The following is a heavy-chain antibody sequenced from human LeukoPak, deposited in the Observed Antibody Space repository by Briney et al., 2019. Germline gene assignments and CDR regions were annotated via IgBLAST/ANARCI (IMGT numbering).Heavy chain of an antibody. J-gene: IGHJ6*02. CDR2: INPNSGGT. D-gene: IGHD2-2*01. CDR1: GYTFTGHY. V-gene: IGHV1-2*02. Sequence: GASVKVSCKASGYTFTGHYMHWVRRAPGQGLEWMGWINPNSGGTESAQKFQGRVTMTRDTSISTAYMELSRLRSDDTAVYYCTRDHCTSINCYEYNYYGMDVWGQGTTVTVSS. CDR3: TRDHCTSINCYEYNYYGMDV.